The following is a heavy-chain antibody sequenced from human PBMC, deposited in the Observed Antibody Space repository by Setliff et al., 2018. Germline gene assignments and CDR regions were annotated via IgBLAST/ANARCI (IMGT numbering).Heavy chain of an antibody. CDR3: ARETYYYGSGSYYTPFVDY. V-gene: IGHV1-18*04. CDR2: ISGYNGNT. D-gene: IGHD3-10*01. CDR1: GYTFTGYY. Sequence: ASVKVSCKASGYTFTGYYMHWVRQAPGQGLEWMGWISGYNGNTEYAQNLQGRVTMTMDTSTSTAYMELRSLRSDDTAVYYCARETYYYGSGSYYTPFVDYWGQGTLVTVSS. J-gene: IGHJ4*02.